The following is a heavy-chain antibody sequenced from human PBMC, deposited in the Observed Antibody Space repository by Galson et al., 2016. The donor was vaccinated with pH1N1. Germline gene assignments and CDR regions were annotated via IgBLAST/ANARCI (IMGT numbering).Heavy chain of an antibody. Sequence: SLRLSCAASGFTFDDYAMYWVRQAPGKGLEWVSGISWNSGSIGYADSVKGRFTISRDNAKNSLYLQRNSLRAEDTALYYCAKTGGYSYGYFDYWGQGTLVTVSS. CDR1: GFTFDDYA. D-gene: IGHD5-18*01. V-gene: IGHV3-9*01. J-gene: IGHJ4*02. CDR2: ISWNSGSI. CDR3: AKTGGYSYGYFDY.